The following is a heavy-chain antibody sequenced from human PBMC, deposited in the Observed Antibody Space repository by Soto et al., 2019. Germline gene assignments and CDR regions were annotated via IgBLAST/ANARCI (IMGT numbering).Heavy chain of an antibody. Sequence: TRSLTCAVAGASPTGADSWLCWLRHPPGKGLEWIGYIAYSGDTYYNPSLRSRVTISADRSENKFSRTLKSVTAADSSVYCCGGDLGKSVIGSWGQGTSVTVSS. CDR2: IAYSGDT. D-gene: IGHD3-16*01. J-gene: IGHJ5*01. V-gene: IGHV4-31*11. CDR1: GASPTGADSW. CDR3: GGDLGKSVIGS.